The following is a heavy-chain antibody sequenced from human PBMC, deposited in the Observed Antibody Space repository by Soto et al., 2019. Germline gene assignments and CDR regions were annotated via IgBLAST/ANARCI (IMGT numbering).Heavy chain of an antibody. CDR3: AKEGGLSGSYYISSSYYFDY. D-gene: IGHD1-26*01. CDR2: ISYDGSNT. V-gene: IGHV3-30*18. J-gene: IGHJ4*02. Sequence: QVQLVESGGGVVQPGRSLRLSCVASGFTFSSYVMHWVRHAPGKGLEWVAIISYDGSNTYYADSVKGRFTISRDNSKNTLYLQMNSLRAEDTSVYYCAKEGGLSGSYYISSSYYFDYWGQGTLVTVSS. CDR1: GFTFSSYV.